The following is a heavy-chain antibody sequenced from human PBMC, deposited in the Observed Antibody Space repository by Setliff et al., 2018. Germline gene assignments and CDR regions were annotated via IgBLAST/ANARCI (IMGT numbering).Heavy chain of an antibody. CDR2: VFPKTGNT. Sequence: FTGYSIHWVRQAPGQGLEWMGWVFPKTGNTNYAHKLQGRITMTTDTSTTTAYMELKSLRSDDTAIYYCSRLVRYCTRTSCQRLSGDDYWGQGALVTVSS. CDR3: SRLVRYCTRTSCQRLSGDDY. CDR1: FTGYS. J-gene: IGHJ4*02. V-gene: IGHV1-18*04. D-gene: IGHD2-2*01.